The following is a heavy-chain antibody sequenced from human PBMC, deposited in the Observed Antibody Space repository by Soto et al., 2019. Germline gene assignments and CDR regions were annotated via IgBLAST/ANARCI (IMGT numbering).Heavy chain of an antibody. V-gene: IGHV4-39*02. D-gene: IGHD2-15*01. CDR3: AKVVVAATRHPDFDS. Sequence: SETLSLTCTVSGGSINSNNYYWAWIRQPPGKGLAWIASIYYDGTTYYNPSLTSRVSISVDTSKNHFSLKLSSVTAADTAVYYCAKVVVAATRHPDFDSWGQGTLVTVSS. CDR2: IYYDGTT. J-gene: IGHJ4*02. CDR1: GGSINSNNYY.